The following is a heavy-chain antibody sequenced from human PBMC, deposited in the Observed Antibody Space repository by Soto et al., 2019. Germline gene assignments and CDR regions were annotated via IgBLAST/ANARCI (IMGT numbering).Heavy chain of an antibody. V-gene: IGHV1-69*02. CDR2: IIPILGIA. D-gene: IGHD3-3*01. J-gene: IGHJ1*01. Sequence: GASVKVSCKASGGTFSSYTISWVRQAPGQGLEWMGRIIPILGIANYAQKFQGRVTITADKSTSTAYMELSSLRSEDTAVYYCAWEYVFWSGSRGPYFQHLGHATLVTVPP. CDR3: AWEYVFWSGSRGPYFQH. CDR1: GGTFSSYT.